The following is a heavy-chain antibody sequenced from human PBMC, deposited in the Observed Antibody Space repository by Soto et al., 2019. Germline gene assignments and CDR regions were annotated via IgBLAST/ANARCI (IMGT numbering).Heavy chain of an antibody. J-gene: IGHJ4*02. CDR2: IYYSGST. CDR3: ARINPGLSRVLTAFDY. V-gene: IGHV4-31*03. CDR1: GGSISSGGYY. D-gene: IGHD2-8*01. Sequence: SQTLSLTCTVSGGSISSGGYYWSWIRQHPGKGLEWIGYIYYSGSTYYNPSLKSRVTISVDTSKNQFSLKLSSVTAADTAVYYCARINPGLSRVLTAFDYWGQGTLVTVS.